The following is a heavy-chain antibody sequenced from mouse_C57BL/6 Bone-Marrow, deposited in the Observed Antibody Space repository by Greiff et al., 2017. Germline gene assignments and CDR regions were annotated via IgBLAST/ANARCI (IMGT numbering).Heavy chain of an antibody. J-gene: IGHJ1*03. D-gene: IGHD1-1*01. Sequence: VQLQESGAELARPGASVKLSCKASGYTFTSYGISWVKQRTGQGLEWIGEIYPRSGNTYYNEKFKGKATLTAAKSSSTAYMELRSLTSEDSAVYFCARIYGSIRYFDVWGTGTTVTVSS. CDR3: ARIYGSIRYFDV. CDR2: IYPRSGNT. V-gene: IGHV1-81*01. CDR1: GYTFTSYG.